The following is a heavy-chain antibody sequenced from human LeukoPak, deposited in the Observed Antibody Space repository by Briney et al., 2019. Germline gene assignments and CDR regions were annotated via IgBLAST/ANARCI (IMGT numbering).Heavy chain of an antibody. Sequence: SETLSLTCTVSGGSISNYYWSWIRHPPGKGLEWIGYIYYSGSTNYNPSLKSRVTISVDTSKNQFSLKLSSVTAADTAVYYCARHTAEKYNWFDRWGQGTLVTVSS. CDR1: GGSISNYY. D-gene: IGHD5-24*01. CDR3: ARHTAEKYNWFDR. CDR2: IYYSGST. V-gene: IGHV4-59*08. J-gene: IGHJ5*02.